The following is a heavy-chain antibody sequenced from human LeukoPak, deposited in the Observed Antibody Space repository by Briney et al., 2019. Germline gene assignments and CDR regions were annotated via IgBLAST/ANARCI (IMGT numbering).Heavy chain of an antibody. V-gene: IGHV4-39*07. J-gene: IGHJ4*02. Sequence: SETLSLTCTVSGGSISRSSYYWGWIRQPPGKGLEWIGRIQTSGSTNYNPSLKSRVTMSVDTSKNQFSLKLSSVTAADTAVYYCARDYSDTFAYGPFDYWGQGTLVTVSS. CDR3: ARDYSDTFAYGPFDY. D-gene: IGHD3-22*01. CDR2: IQTSGST. CDR1: GGSISRSSYY.